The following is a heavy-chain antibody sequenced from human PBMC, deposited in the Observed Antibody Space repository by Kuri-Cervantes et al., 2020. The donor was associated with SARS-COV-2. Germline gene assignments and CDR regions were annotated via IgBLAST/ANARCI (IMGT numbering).Heavy chain of an antibody. CDR1: GFSFSTYW. D-gene: IGHD4-11*01. V-gene: IGHV3-7*03. Sequence: LSLTCAASGFSFSTYWVNWVRQAPGKGLEWVANIKQDDTEYYYVDSVRGRFTISRDNAKNSMYLQMNSLRAEDTAIYYCVRGTEDYSGARSFFDSWGQGTPVTVSS. J-gene: IGHJ4*02. CDR3: VRGTEDYSGARSFFDS. CDR2: IKQDDTEY.